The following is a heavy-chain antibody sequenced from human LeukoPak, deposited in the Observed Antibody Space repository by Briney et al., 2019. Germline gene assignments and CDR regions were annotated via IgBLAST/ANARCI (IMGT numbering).Heavy chain of an antibody. CDR3: AKGTTYYYGSGSYYFDY. V-gene: IGHV3-23*01. CDR1: GFTFSNYV. Sequence: PGGSLRLSCVASGFTFSNYVMSWVRQAPGKGLEWVSAISGSGGSTYYADSVKGRFTISRDNSKNTLYLQMNSLRAEDTAVYYCAKGTTYYYGSGSYYFDYWGQGTLVTVSS. D-gene: IGHD3-10*01. J-gene: IGHJ4*02. CDR2: ISGSGGST.